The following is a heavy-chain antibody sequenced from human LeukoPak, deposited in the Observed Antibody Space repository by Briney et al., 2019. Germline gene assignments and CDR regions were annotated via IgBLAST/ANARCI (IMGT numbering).Heavy chain of an antibody. Sequence: GGSLRLSCAASGFTVSNNYMSWVRQAPGKGLEWVSGISGSGDNTYYADSVKGRFTVSRDISKNTLYLQMNSLRDEDTAIYYCANYRSSSSHYWGQGTLVTVSS. D-gene: IGHD6-6*01. CDR2: ISGSGDNT. CDR3: ANYRSSSSHY. V-gene: IGHV3-23*01. J-gene: IGHJ4*02. CDR1: GFTVSNNY.